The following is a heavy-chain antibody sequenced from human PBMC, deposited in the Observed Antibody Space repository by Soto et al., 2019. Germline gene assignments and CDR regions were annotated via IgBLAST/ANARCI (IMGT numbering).Heavy chain of an antibody. CDR1: AGSISRGGYY. CDR3: ARDGPVYCSGGSCLNDAFDI. D-gene: IGHD2-15*01. J-gene: IGHJ3*02. CDR2: IYNSGST. V-gene: IGHV4-31*03. Sequence: PSESLSLTCTVSAGSISRGGYYWSWIRQHPGKGLEWFGYIYNSGSTYYNPTLKSRITISADTSKNQFSLKLSSVTAADTAVYYCARDGPVYCSGGSCLNDAFDIWGQGTMVTVSS.